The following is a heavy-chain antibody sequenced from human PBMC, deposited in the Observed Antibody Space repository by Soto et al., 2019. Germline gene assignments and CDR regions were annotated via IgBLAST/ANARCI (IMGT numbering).Heavy chain of an antibody. CDR2: INHSGST. Sequence: SETLSLTCAVHGGSFSGYYWSWIRQPPGKGLEWIGEINHSGSTNYNPSLKSRVTISVDTSKNQFSLKLSSVTAADTAVYYCARGLCPDYWGQGPLVTVSS. V-gene: IGHV4-34*01. J-gene: IGHJ4*02. CDR1: GGSFSGYY. CDR3: ARGLCPDY.